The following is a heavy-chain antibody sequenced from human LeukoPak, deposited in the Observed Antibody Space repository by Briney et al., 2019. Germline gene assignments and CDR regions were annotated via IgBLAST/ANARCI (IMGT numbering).Heavy chain of an antibody. CDR1: GFTFSNYE. V-gene: IGHV3-48*03. Sequence: GGSLRLSCAASGFTFSNYEMNWVHQAPGKGLEWVSYISAIDSTTYYADSVKGRFTISRDNAKNSLYLQMNSLRVEDTAVYHCARGLASSNWPHWFDPWGQGTLASVSS. J-gene: IGHJ5*02. CDR3: ARGLASSNWPHWFDP. D-gene: IGHD6-13*01. CDR2: ISAIDSTT.